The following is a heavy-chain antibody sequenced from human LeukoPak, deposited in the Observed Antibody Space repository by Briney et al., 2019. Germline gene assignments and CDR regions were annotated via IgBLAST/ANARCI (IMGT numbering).Heavy chain of an antibody. D-gene: IGHD2-15*01. V-gene: IGHV3-23*01. Sequence: VISVSSSTTYYADPVKGRFTISSDNSKNTLYLQMNSLRVEDTAAYYCAKNLGVVVATPLDYWGQGTLVTVSS. J-gene: IGHJ4*02. CDR2: ISVSSSTT. CDR3: AKNLGVVVATPLDY.